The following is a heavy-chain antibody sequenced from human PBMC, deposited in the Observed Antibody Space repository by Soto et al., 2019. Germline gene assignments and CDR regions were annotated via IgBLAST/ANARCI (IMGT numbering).Heavy chain of an antibody. J-gene: IGHJ4*02. CDR1: GGSISSSSYY. V-gene: IGHV4-39*01. Sequence: QLQLQESGPGLVKPSETLSLTCTVSGGSISSSSYYWGWIRQPPGKGLEWIGSIYYSGSTYYNPSLKSRVTTSVDTSRHQFSLKLSSVTAADTAVYYCARLTYYGSGSYYFDYWGQGTLVTVSS. D-gene: IGHD3-10*01. CDR2: IYYSGST. CDR3: ARLTYYGSGSYYFDY.